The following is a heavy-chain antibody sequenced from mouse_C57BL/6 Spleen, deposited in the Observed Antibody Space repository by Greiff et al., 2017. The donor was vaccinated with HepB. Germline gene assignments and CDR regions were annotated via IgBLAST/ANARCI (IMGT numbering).Heavy chain of an antibody. V-gene: IGHV14-4*01. CDR2: IDPENGDT. CDR1: GFNIKDDY. D-gene: IGHD1-2*01. J-gene: IGHJ2*01. CDR3: TTRTTAY. Sequence: VQLKESGAELVRPGASVKLSCTASGFNIKDDYMHWVKQRPEQGLEWIGWIDPENGDTEYASKFQGKATITADTSSNTAYLQLSSLTSEDTVVYYCTTRTTAYWGQGTTLTVSS.